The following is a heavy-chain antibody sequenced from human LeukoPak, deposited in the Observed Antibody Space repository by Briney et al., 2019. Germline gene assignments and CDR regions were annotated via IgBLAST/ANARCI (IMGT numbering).Heavy chain of an antibody. CDR1: GGTFSSYA. CDR3: ARGRAGGPYDFWSGSPMGY. V-gene: IGHV1-69*13. D-gene: IGHD3-3*01. J-gene: IGHJ4*02. Sequence: EASVKVSCKASGGTFSSYAISWVRQAPGQGLEWMGGIIPIFGTANYAQKFQGRVTITADESTSTAYMELSSLRSEDTAVYYCARGRAGGPYDFWSGSPMGYWGQGTLVTVSS. CDR2: IIPIFGTA.